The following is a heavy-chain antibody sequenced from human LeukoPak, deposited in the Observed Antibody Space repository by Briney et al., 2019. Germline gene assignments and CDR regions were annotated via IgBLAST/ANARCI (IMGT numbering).Heavy chain of an antibody. J-gene: IGHJ4*02. CDR2: INPDGNKK. Sequence: GGSLRLSCAVSGLTFNSSWMDWVRQAPGKGLEWVASINPDGNKKYSADSVKGRFTISRDNAENSLYLQMNSLRVEDTAFYYCARDLAYSRLDYWGQGMLVTVSS. CDR1: GLTFNSSW. CDR3: ARDLAYSRLDY. V-gene: IGHV3-7*01. D-gene: IGHD5-18*01.